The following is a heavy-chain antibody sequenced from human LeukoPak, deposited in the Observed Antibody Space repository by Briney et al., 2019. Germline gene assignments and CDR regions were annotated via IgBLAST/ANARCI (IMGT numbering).Heavy chain of an antibody. CDR2: IYYSGST. J-gene: IGHJ5*02. V-gene: IGHV4-39*01. CDR1: GGSISSSSYY. Sequence: SETLSLTCTVSGGSISSSSYYWGWIRQPPGKGLEWIGSIYYSGSTYYNPSLKSRVTISVDTSKNQFSLKLSSVTAADTAVYYCARTNMADCSGGSCYSSWFDPWGQGTLVTVSS. D-gene: IGHD2-15*01. CDR3: ARTNMADCSGGSCYSSWFDP.